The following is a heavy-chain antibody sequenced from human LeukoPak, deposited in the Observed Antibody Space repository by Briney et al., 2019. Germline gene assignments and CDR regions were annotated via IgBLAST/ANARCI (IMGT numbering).Heavy chain of an antibody. CDR1: GFTFGDYA. Sequence: PGGSLRLSCTASGFTFGDYAMSWVRQAPGKGLEWVGFIRRKAYGGTTEYAASVKGRFTISRDDSKSIAYLQMNSLKTEDTAVYYCTRYRDIVVVPAAIVDYWGQGTLVTVSS. J-gene: IGHJ4*02. D-gene: IGHD2-2*01. CDR3: TRYRDIVVVPAAIVDY. CDR2: IRRKAYGGTT. V-gene: IGHV3-49*04.